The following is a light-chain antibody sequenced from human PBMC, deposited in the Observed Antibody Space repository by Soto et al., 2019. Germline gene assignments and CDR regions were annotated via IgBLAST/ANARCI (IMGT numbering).Light chain of an antibody. J-gene: IGLJ2*01. V-gene: IGLV1-44*01. CDR2: SYS. Sequence: QSALTQPPSASGTPGQRVTISCSGSSSNIGSNTVNWYQQLPGTAPKLLIYSYSQRPSGVPDRFSGSKSGTSASLAISGLQSEDEADYYCAAWDDTLNGPVFGGGTQLTVL. CDR1: SSNIGSNT. CDR3: AAWDDTLNGPV.